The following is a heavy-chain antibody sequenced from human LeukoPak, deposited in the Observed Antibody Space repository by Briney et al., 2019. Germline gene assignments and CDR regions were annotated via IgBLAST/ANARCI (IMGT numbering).Heavy chain of an antibody. CDR2: IYYSGST. V-gene: IGHV4-39*01. J-gene: IGHJ5*02. CDR3: ARLPGGWDDH. CDR1: GGSISSSSYY. Sequence: SETLSLTCTVSGGSISSSSYYWGWIRQPPGKGLEWIGSIYYSGSTYYNPSLKSRVTISVDTSKNQFSLKLSSVTAADTAVYYCARLPGGWDDHWGQGTLVTVSS. D-gene: IGHD3-10*01.